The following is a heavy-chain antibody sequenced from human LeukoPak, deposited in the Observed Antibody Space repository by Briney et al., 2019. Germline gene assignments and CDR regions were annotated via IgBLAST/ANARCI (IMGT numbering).Heavy chain of an antibody. CDR3: FAGYYDSSGSYFDY. Sequence: GGSLRLSCAASGFTFSSYGMHWVRQAPGKGLEWVAVISRDGSNKYYADSVKGRFTISRDNSKNTLYLQMNSLRTEDTAVYYCFAGYYDSSGSYFDYWGQGTLVTVSS. J-gene: IGHJ4*02. CDR1: GFTFSSYG. CDR2: ISRDGSNK. V-gene: IGHV3-30*19. D-gene: IGHD3-22*01.